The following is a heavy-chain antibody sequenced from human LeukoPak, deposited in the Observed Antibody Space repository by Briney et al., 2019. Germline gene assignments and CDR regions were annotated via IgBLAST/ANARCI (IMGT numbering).Heavy chain of an antibody. CDR1: GDSISYFY. J-gene: IGHJ4*02. V-gene: IGHV4-4*07. D-gene: IGHD1-26*01. CDR3: AKWELLVGFDY. Sequence: SETLSLTCSVSGDSISYFYWSWIRQAAGKGLEWIGRTSSSGNTDYNASLKSRVTMSVDTSKNQLSLKVISVTAADTAVYYCAKWELLVGFDYWGQGTLVTVSS. CDR2: TSSSGNT.